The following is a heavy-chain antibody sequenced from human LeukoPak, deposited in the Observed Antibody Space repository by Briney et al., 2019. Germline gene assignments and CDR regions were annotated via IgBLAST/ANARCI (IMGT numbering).Heavy chain of an antibody. CDR1: GGTFSSYA. D-gene: IGHD6-19*01. CDR3: VGGKYSSGWYPYFDY. V-gene: IGHV1-69*05. CDR2: IIPIFGTA. Sequence: SVKVSCKASGGTFSSYAISWVRQAPGQGLEWMGGIIPIFGTANYAQKFQGRVTITTDESTSTAYMELSSLRSEDTAVCYCVGGKYSSGWYPYFDYWGQGTLVTVSS. J-gene: IGHJ4*02.